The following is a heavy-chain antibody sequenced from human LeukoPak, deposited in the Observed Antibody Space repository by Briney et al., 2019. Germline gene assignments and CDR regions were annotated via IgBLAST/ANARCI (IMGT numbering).Heavy chain of an antibody. Sequence: GGSLRLSCAASGFTFSSYSMNWVRQAPGKGLEWVSSISSSSRYIYYADSVKGRFTISRDNAKNSLYLQMNSLRAEDTAVYYCARDRLVVVPAAIRASDAFDIWGQGTMVTASS. J-gene: IGHJ3*02. CDR2: ISSSSRYI. CDR1: GFTFSSYS. V-gene: IGHV3-21*01. D-gene: IGHD2-2*02. CDR3: ARDRLVVVPAAIRASDAFDI.